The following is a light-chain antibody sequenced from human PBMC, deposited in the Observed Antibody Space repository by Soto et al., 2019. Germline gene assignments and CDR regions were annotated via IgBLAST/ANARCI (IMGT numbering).Light chain of an antibody. Sequence: SYELTQPPSVSVAPGQTSRIICGGNNIGSKSVDWYQQKPGQAPVLVVYDDSDRRSGIPERFSGSNSGNTATLTISRVEAGDEADYYCQVWDSSSDHYVFGTGTKVTVL. CDR1: NIGSKS. CDR3: QVWDSSSDHYV. CDR2: DDS. J-gene: IGLJ1*01. V-gene: IGLV3-21*02.